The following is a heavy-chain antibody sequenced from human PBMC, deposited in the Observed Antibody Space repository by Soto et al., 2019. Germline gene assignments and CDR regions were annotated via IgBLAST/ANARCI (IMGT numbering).Heavy chain of an antibody. CDR2: IWYDGSNK. J-gene: IGHJ6*02. D-gene: IGHD3-10*01. CDR3: ARAVWFGEFGAGMDV. Sequence: QVQLVESGGGVVQPGRSLRLSCAASGFTFGSYGMHWVRQAPGKGLEWVAVIWYDGSNKYYADSVKGRFTISRDNSKNTLYLQMNSLRAEDTAVYYCARAVWFGEFGAGMDVWGQGTTVTVSS. V-gene: IGHV3-33*01. CDR1: GFTFGSYG.